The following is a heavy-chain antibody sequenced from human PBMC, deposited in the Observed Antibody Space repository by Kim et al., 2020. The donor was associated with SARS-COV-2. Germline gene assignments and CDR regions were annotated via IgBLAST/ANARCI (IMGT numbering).Heavy chain of an antibody. V-gene: IGHV3-48*03. CDR1: EFTFSSYE. CDR2: ISSGGTTI. Sequence: GGSLRLSCAASEFTFSSYEMNWVRQAPGKGLEWVSYISSGGTTIYYADSVKGRFTISRDNTKSSLYLQMNSLGVEDTAVYYCARDLHKVRGIFPYFYGMDVWRQGTTVTVSS. D-gene: IGHD3-10*01. CDR3: ARDLHKVRGIFPYFYGMDV. J-gene: IGHJ6*02.